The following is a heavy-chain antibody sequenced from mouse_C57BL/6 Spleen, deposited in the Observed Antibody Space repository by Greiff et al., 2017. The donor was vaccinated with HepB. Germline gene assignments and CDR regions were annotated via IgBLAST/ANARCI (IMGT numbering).Heavy chain of an antibody. CDR3: ARHANWDGNYWYFDV. J-gene: IGHJ1*03. Sequence: QVQLKESGAELVKPGASVKLSCKASGYTFTEYTIHWVKQRSGQGLEWIGWFYPGSGSIKYNEKFKDKATLTADKSSSAVYMELSRLTSEDSAVYFCARHANWDGNYWYFDVWGTGTTVTVSS. V-gene: IGHV1-62-2*01. D-gene: IGHD4-1*01. CDR1: GYTFTEYT. CDR2: FYPGSGSI.